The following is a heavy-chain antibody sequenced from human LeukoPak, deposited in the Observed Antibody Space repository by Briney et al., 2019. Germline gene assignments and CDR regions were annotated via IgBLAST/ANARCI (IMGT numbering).Heavy chain of an antibody. Sequence: ASVKVSCKASGYTFTGYYMHWVRQAPGQGLEWMGWINPNSGGTNYAQKFQGRVTMTRDTSISTAYMELSRLRSDDTAVYYCARDSMYDGSSCPGYWGQGTLVTVSS. J-gene: IGHJ4*02. V-gene: IGHV1-2*02. D-gene: IGHD6-13*01. CDR3: ARDSMYDGSSCPGY. CDR1: GYTFTGYY. CDR2: INPNSGGT.